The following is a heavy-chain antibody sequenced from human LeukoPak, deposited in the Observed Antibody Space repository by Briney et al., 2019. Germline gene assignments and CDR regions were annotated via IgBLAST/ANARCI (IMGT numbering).Heavy chain of an antibody. Sequence: SVKVSCKASGGTFSSYAISWVRQAPGQGLEWMGGIIPIFGTANYAQKFQGRVTITADESTSTAYMELSSLRSEDTAVYYCARDPEVGATPVDIWGQGTMVTVSS. CDR3: ARDPEVGATPVDI. CDR2: IIPIFGTA. D-gene: IGHD1-26*01. J-gene: IGHJ3*02. CDR1: GGTFSSYA. V-gene: IGHV1-69*13.